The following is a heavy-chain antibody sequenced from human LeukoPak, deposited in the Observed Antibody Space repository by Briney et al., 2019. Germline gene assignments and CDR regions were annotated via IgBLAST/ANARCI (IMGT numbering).Heavy chain of an antibody. CDR1: GITISSAW. Sequence: PGGSLRLSCEASGITISSAWMSWVRQAPGKGLEWVARINSESAGGTTEHAAPVKGRFTISREDSKNTLYLQMDSPIIENTGVYYCTTPPDWGPGNLVTVSS. CDR2: INSESAGGTT. V-gene: IGHV3-15*01. J-gene: IGHJ4*02. CDR3: TTPPD.